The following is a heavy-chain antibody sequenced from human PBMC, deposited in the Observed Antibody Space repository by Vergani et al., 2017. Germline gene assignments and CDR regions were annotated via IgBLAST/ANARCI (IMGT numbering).Heavy chain of an antibody. CDR2: IYYSGST. J-gene: IGHJ3*02. CDR1: GGSISSGGYY. V-gene: IGHV4-31*03. CDR3: AREKRAQYQLLFSAFDI. D-gene: IGHD2-2*01. Sequence: QVQLQESGPGLVKPSQTLSLTCTVSGGSISSGGYYWSWIRQHPGKGLEWIGYIYYSGSTYYNPSLKSRVTISVDTSKNQFSLKLSSVTAADTAVYYCAREKRAQYQLLFSAFDIWGQGTMVTVSS.